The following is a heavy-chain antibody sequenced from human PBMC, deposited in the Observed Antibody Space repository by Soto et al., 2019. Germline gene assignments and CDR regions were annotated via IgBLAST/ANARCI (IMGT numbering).Heavy chain of an antibody. CDR2: INPKTAAT. D-gene: IGHD1-26*01. V-gene: IGHV1-2*02. CDR3: ARIKWGLNYYNGMDV. CDR1: GYSFSDYL. J-gene: IGHJ6*02. Sequence: QVQLVQSGAEVKKSGASVKVSCKPSGYSFSDYLIQWVRQAPGQGLEWVAWINPKTAATNYAKKFQGRVSLTWDTSSTTAYMELTRLRPDDMAVYYCARIKWGLNYYNGMDVWGQGTTVIVSS.